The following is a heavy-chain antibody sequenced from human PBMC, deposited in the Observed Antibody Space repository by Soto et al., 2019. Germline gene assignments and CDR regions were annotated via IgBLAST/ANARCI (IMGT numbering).Heavy chain of an antibody. J-gene: IGHJ4*02. CDR2: IWSDGNSK. D-gene: IGHD2-2*01. Sequence: QVQLVQSEGGVVQPGRSLRLSCVMSGISFRDSGMHWVRQAPGKGLEWVAMIWSDGNSKFYADSVQGRFTVSRDNSMDTLYLQMTSLRPEDTAIYYCARDKGVTSLDYWGQGTLVTVSS. CDR1: GISFRDSG. CDR3: ARDKGVTSLDY. V-gene: IGHV3-33*01.